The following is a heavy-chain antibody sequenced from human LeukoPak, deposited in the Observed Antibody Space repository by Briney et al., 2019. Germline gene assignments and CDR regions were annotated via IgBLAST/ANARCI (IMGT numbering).Heavy chain of an antibody. CDR1: GYTFTGYY. D-gene: IGHD3-22*01. CDR3: ARVNLRYAGGLLLAPNWFDP. V-gene: IGHV1-2*04. J-gene: IGHJ5*02. Sequence: SVKVSCKASGYTFTGYYMHWVRQAPGQGLEWMGWINPNSGGTNYAQKFQGWVTMTRDTSISTAYMELSRLRSDDTAVYYCARVNLRYAGGLLLAPNWFDPWGQGTLVTVSS. CDR2: INPNSGGT.